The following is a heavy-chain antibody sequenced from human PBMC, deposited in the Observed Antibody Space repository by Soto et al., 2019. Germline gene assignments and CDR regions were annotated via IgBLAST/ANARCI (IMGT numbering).Heavy chain of an antibody. Sequence: GGSLRLSCAASGFTFSSYAMSWVRQAPGKGLEWVSAISGSGGSTYYADSVKGRFTISRDNSKNTLYLQMNSLRAEDTAVYYCAKGGYSGYDYLGFDYWGQGTLVTVSS. CDR1: GFTFSSYA. V-gene: IGHV3-23*01. CDR2: ISGSGGST. J-gene: IGHJ4*02. D-gene: IGHD5-12*01. CDR3: AKGGYSGYDYLGFDY.